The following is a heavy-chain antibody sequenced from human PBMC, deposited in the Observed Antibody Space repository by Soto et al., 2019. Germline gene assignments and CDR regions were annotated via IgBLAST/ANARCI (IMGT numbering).Heavy chain of an antibody. CDR1: GGSISSYY. D-gene: IGHD3-22*01. J-gene: IGHJ5*02. CDR3: ARERGYYDSLGP. V-gene: IGHV4-59*01. Sequence: SDTLSLTCTVSGGSISSYYWSWIRQPPGKGLEWIGYIYYSGSTNYNPSLKSRVTISVDTSKNQFSLKLSSVTAADTAVYYCARERGYYDSLGPWGQGTLVTVSS. CDR2: IYYSGST.